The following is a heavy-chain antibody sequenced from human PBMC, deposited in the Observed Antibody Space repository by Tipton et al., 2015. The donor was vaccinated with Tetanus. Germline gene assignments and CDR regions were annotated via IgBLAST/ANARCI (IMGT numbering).Heavy chain of an antibody. CDR3: ARDYYGSGSYYFMDH. J-gene: IGHJ4*02. CDR1: GGTFTNYA. CDR2: INPGNGNV. V-gene: IGHV1-3*01. Sequence: QVQLVQSGPEVKKPGSSVKVSCKASGGTFTNYALSWVRQAPGQRLEWMGWINPGNGNVKYSQKFQGRVTITRDASASTAYMELSSLRSEDTAVFYCARDYYGSGSYYFMDHWGQGTLVTVSS. D-gene: IGHD3-10*01.